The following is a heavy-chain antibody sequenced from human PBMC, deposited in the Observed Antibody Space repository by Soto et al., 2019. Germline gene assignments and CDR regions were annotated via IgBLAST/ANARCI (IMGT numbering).Heavy chain of an antibody. J-gene: IGHJ6*02. CDR2: FYSGGST. CDR3: ARAYGDYGYYYGMDV. CDR1: GFTVSSNY. V-gene: IGHV3-66*01. D-gene: IGHD4-17*01. Sequence: GGSLKLSCAASGFTVSSNYMSWVRQAPGKGLEWVSVFYSGGSTYYADSVKGRFTISRDNSKNTLYLQMNSLRAEDTAVYYCARAYGDYGYYYGMDVWGQGTTVTVSS.